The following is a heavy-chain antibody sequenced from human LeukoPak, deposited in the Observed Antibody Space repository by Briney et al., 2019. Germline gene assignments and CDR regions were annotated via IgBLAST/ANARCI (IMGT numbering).Heavy chain of an antibody. Sequence: SETLSLTCTVSGGSISSYYWSWIRQPPGKGLEWIGYIYYSGSTNYNPSLKSRVTVSVDTSKNQFSLKLSSVTAADTAVYYCARHEPLLGYYDSSGYIDYWGQGTLVTVSS. J-gene: IGHJ4*02. V-gene: IGHV4-59*08. CDR1: GGSISSYY. D-gene: IGHD3-22*01. CDR3: ARHEPLLGYYDSSGYIDY. CDR2: IYYSGST.